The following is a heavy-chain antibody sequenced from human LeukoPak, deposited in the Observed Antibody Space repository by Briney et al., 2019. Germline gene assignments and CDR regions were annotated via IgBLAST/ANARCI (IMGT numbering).Heavy chain of an antibody. V-gene: IGHV3-48*02. CDR1: GFTFSSYS. Sequence: GGSLRLSCAASGFTFSSYSMNWVRQAPGKGLEWISYFSTRSGTISYADSVKGRFAISRDNAKNSLYLQMNSLRDEDTAVYYCAREHNSGFLDWGQGTLVTVSS. J-gene: IGHJ4*02. D-gene: IGHD6-19*01. CDR3: AREHNSGFLD. CDR2: FSTRSGTI.